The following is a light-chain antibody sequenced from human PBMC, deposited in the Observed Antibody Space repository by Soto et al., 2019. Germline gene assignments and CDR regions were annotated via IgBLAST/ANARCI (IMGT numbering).Light chain of an antibody. CDR2: GAS. Sequence: EIVLTQSRCSLSISPLERATLSCRASQSLSSSSLAWYQQKPGQAPRLLISGASSRAADIPDRFSGSGSGTDFTLTINRLEPEDFAVYYCQQYDSSPRTFGQGTKVDIK. CDR3: QQYDSSPRT. V-gene: IGKV3-20*01. J-gene: IGKJ1*01. CDR1: QSLSSSS.